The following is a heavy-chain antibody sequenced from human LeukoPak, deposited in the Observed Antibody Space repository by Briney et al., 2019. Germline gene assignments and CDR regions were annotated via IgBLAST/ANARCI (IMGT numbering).Heavy chain of an antibody. Sequence: ASVKASCKASGYTFTSYGISWVRQAPGQGLEWMGWISAYNGNTNYAKKLQGRGTMTTDTSTSTAYMELRSLRSDDTAVYYCARAPPVYCSSTSCSRYYYGMDVWGQGTTVTVSS. J-gene: IGHJ6*02. D-gene: IGHD2-2*01. CDR1: GYTFTSYG. V-gene: IGHV1-18*01. CDR2: ISAYNGNT. CDR3: ARAPPVYCSSTSCSRYYYGMDV.